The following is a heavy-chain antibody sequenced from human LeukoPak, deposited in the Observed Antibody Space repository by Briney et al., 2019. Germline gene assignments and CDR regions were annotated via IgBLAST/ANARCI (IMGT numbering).Heavy chain of an antibody. CDR3: AKDSAYDFWSGMTRQLDS. J-gene: IGHJ4*02. D-gene: IGHD3-3*01. CDR2: IEGGESST. CDR1: GFTFSLYW. Sequence: GGSLRLSCAASGFTFSLYWMHWVRQAPGKGLVWVSRIEGGESSTYYADFVKGRFTISRDNSNNTLFLQMNSLREADTGVYFCAKDSAYDFWSGMTRQLDSWGQGTLVIVSS. V-gene: IGHV3-74*01.